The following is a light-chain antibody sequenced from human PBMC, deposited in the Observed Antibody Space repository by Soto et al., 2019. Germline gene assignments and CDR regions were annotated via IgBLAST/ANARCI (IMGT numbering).Light chain of an antibody. CDR1: QTIGSTY. J-gene: IGKJ4*01. V-gene: IGKV3-20*01. CDR2: GTS. CDR3: QQYASSPLLT. Sequence: EIVLTQSPGTLSLSPGETATLSCRASQTIGSTYLAWYQHNPGQAPRLLIFGTSSRATGIPDRFSGSGSGTDFTLTISRLEPEDFAVYYCQQYASSPLLTFGGGTRVESK.